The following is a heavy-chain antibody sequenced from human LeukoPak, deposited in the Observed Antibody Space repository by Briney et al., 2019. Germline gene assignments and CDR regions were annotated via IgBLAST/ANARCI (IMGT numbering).Heavy chain of an antibody. CDR3: ARRGGYFVLMVD. D-gene: IGHD2-8*01. V-gene: IGHV3-11*04. J-gene: IGHJ4*02. Sequence: GGSLRLSCVASGFTFSDYFMTWIRQAPGKGLEWISYISSSSSTIYYADSVKGRFTISRDNAKNSLYLQMNSLRAEDTAVYYCARRGGYFVLMVDWGQGTLVTVSS. CDR2: ISSSSSTI. CDR1: GFTFSDYF.